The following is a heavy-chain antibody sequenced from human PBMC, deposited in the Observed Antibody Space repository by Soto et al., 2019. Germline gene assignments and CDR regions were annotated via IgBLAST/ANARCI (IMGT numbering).Heavy chain of an antibody. CDR2: IYYSGST. J-gene: IGHJ4*02. CDR1: GGSISSSNYY. Sequence: QLQLQESGPGLVKPSETLSLTCTVSGGSISSSNYYWGWIRQPPGKGLEWIGNIYYSGSTYYNPSLKSRITISVDTSKNQFSPKLSSVTAADTAVYYCARPTRSFDYWGQGTLVTVSS. CDR3: ARPTRSFDY. V-gene: IGHV4-39*01.